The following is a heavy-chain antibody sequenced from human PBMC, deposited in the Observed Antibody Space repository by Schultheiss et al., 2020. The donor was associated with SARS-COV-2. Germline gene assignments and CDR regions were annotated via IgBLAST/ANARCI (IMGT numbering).Heavy chain of an antibody. CDR2: IYSGGST. Sequence: GESLKISCAASGFTVSSNYMSWVRQAPGKGLEWVSVIYSGGSTYYADSVKGRFTISRDNAKNSLYLQMNSLRAEDTAVYYCARERLGNFYYFDSWGQGTLVTVSS. D-gene: IGHD6-19*01. CDR3: ARERLGNFYYFDS. CDR1: GFTVSSNY. J-gene: IGHJ4*02. V-gene: IGHV3-53*01.